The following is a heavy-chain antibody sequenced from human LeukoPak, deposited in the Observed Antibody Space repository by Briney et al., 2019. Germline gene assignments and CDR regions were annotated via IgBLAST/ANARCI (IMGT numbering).Heavy chain of an antibody. Sequence: GGSLRLSCAASGFTVSSNYMSWVRQAPGKGLEWVSVIYSGGSTYYADSVKGRFTIPRDNSKNTLYLQMNSLRAEDTAVYYCARDATTGTMGFDYWGQGTLVTVSS. D-gene: IGHD1-1*01. CDR1: GFTVSSNY. CDR2: IYSGGST. J-gene: IGHJ4*02. CDR3: ARDATTGTMGFDY. V-gene: IGHV3-53*01.